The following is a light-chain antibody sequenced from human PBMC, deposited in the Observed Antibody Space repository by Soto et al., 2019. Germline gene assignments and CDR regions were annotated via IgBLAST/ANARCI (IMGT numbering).Light chain of an antibody. V-gene: IGLV2-14*01. Sequence: QSALTQPASVSGSLGQSITISCIGTTRDIAGYNYISWYQQLPGKAPKLMIYQVTIRSSGISNRFSGSKSGNTASLTISGLQSEDEAEYYCTSFSSSTSLYVFGTGTKVTVL. CDR2: QVT. CDR3: TSFSSSTSLYV. J-gene: IGLJ1*01. CDR1: TRDIAGYNY.